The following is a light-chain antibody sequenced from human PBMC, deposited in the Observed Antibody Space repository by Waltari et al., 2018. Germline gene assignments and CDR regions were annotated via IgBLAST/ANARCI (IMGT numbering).Light chain of an antibody. J-gene: IGLJ3*02. CDR2: DVS. CDR1: DSDVGAYNY. CDR3: SSYTSGSLWV. V-gene: IGLV2-14*03. Sequence: QSALTQPASVSGSPGQSITISCTGTDSDVGAYNYVSWYQQHPAKAPELLIYDVSNRPSGVSNRFSGSKSGNTASLTISGLQAEDEADYYCSSYTSGSLWVFGGGTKLTVL.